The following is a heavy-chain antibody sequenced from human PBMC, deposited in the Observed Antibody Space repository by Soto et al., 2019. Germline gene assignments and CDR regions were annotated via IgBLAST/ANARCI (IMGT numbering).Heavy chain of an antibody. V-gene: IGHV1-18*01. CDR1: GYTFTSYG. CDR3: ARYSHYSESGRGDAFDS. J-gene: IGHJ3*02. D-gene: IGHD3-10*01. CDR2: ISAYNGNT. Sequence: QVQLVQSGAEVKQPGASVKVSCKASGYTFTSYGISWVRQAPGQGLEWMGWISAYNGNTNYSQKLQGRVTMTTDTSTSTAYMELRCLTSDDTAVYYCARYSHYSESGRGDAFDSWGQGTLVTVSS.